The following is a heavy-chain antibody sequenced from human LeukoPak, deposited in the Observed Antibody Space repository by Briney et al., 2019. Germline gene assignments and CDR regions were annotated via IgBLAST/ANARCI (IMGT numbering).Heavy chain of an antibody. CDR3: ARDPSGYYYGWFDP. Sequence: GASVKVSCKASGYTFTGSYMHWVRQAPGQGLEWMGWINPNTGGTNYAQKFQGRFTMTRDTSISTAYMELSRLRSDDTAVYYCARDPSGYYYGWFDPWGQGTLVTVSS. CDR1: GYTFTGSY. CDR2: INPNTGGT. V-gene: IGHV1-2*02. J-gene: IGHJ5*02. D-gene: IGHD3-22*01.